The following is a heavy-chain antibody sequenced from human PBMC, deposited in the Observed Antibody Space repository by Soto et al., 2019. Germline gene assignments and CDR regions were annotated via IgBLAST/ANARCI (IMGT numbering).Heavy chain of an antibody. CDR3: ARQSDIVVVVAATYFDY. J-gene: IGHJ4*02. V-gene: IGHV4-39*01. CDR1: GGSISSSSYY. D-gene: IGHD2-15*01. CDR2: IYYSGST. Sequence: QLQLQESGPGLVKPSETLSLTCTVSGGSISSSSYYWGWIRQPPGKGLEWIGSIYYSGSTYYNPSLKSRVTISVDTSKNQFSLKLSSVTAADTAVYYCARQSDIVVVVAATYFDYWGQGTLVTVSS.